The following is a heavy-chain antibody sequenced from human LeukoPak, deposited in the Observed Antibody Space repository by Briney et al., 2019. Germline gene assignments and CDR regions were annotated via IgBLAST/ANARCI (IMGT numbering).Heavy chain of an antibody. CDR1: GYTFTSYG. CDR3: ARDSYYYDSSGYYCPDY. J-gene: IGHJ4*02. CDR2: ISAYNGNT. Sequence: GASVKVSCKASGYTFTSYGISWVRQAPGQGLEWMGWISAYNGNTNYAQKLQGRVTMTTDTSTSTAYMELRSLRSDDTAVYYCARDSYYYDSSGYYCPDYWGQGTLVTVSS. D-gene: IGHD3-22*01. V-gene: IGHV1-18*01.